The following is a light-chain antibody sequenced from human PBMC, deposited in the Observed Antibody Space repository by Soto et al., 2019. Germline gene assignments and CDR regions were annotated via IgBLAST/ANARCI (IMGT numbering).Light chain of an antibody. Sequence: EIVMTQSPATLSVSPGERVTLSCRASQSLTSSLAWYQQKPGQAPRLLIYGASTRATGTPARFSGSRSGTEFTLTISSLQSEDFAVYYCQQYNNWPDMYTFGQGTKLEIK. J-gene: IGKJ2*01. CDR1: QSLTSS. V-gene: IGKV3-15*01. CDR2: GAS. CDR3: QQYNNWPDMYT.